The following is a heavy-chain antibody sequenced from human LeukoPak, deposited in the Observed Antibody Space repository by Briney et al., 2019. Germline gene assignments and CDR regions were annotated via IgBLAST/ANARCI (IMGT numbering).Heavy chain of an antibody. CDR3: AKTTAGYSSGRYPGWPVDY. V-gene: IGHV3-23*01. J-gene: IGHJ4*02. CDR2: ISGGGGDT. Sequence: QPGRSLRLSCAASGFTFRSYAIDWVRQAPGKGLGWGAGISGGGGDTYFADSVKDRFTISRDNSKTTVFLHMDRLRAEDTAVYYCAKTTAGYSSGRYPGWPVDYWGQGTLVTVSS. CDR1: GFTFRSYA. D-gene: IGHD6-19*01.